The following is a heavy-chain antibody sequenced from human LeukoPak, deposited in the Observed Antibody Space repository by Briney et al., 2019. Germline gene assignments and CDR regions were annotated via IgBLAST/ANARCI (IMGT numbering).Heavy chain of an antibody. CDR3: AVTNYYDSSVSTDY. V-gene: IGHV4-59*08. Sequence: SETLSLTCTVSGGSISSYYWSWIRQPPGKGLEWIGYIYYSGSTNYNPSLKSRVTISVDTSKNQFSLKLSSVTAADTAVYYCAVTNYYDSSVSTDYWGQGTLVTVSS. D-gene: IGHD3-22*01. J-gene: IGHJ4*02. CDR2: IYYSGST. CDR1: GGSISSYY.